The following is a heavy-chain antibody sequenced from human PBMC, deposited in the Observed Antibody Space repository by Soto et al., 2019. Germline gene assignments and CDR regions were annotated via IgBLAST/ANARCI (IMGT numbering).Heavy chain of an antibody. J-gene: IGHJ3*02. V-gene: IGHV3-7*05. CDR3: ARVEFIPATGALGAFDI. CDR2: IKQDGSEK. Sequence: EVQLVESGGGLVQPGGSLRLSCAASRFTFINYWMSWVRQAPGKGLEWVANIKQDGSEKYYVDSVEGRFTIYRDNAKKSLYLQMNSLRAEDTAVYYCARVEFIPATGALGAFDIWGQGAMVTVSS. D-gene: IGHD6-13*01. CDR1: RFTFINYW.